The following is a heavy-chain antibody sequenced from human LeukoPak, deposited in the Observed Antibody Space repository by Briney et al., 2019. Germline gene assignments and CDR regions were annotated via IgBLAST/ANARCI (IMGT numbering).Heavy chain of an antibody. J-gene: IGHJ5*02. D-gene: IGHD3-22*01. CDR3: ARASYYDSSGYYLGYNWFDP. CDR2: IIPILGIA. CDR1: GGTFSSYA. V-gene: IGHV1-69*04. Sequence: SVKVSCKAPGGTFSSYAISWVRQAPGQGLEWMGRIIPILGIANYAQKFQGRVTITADKSTSTAYMELSSLRSEDTAVYYCARASYYDSSGYYLGYNWFDPWGQETLVTVSS.